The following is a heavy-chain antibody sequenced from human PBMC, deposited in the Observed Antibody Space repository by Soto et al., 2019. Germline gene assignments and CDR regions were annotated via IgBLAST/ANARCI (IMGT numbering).Heavy chain of an antibody. CDR2: ISSSSSTI. CDR1: GFTFSSYS. J-gene: IGHJ4*02. Sequence: EVQLVESGGGLVQPGGSLRLSCAASGFTFSSYSMNWVRQAPGKGLEWVSYISSSSSTIYYADSVKGRFTISRDNAKNSLYLQMNSLRDEDTAVYYCARDLSDYGDLGFDYWGQGTLVTVSS. V-gene: IGHV3-48*02. CDR3: ARDLSDYGDLGFDY. D-gene: IGHD4-17*01.